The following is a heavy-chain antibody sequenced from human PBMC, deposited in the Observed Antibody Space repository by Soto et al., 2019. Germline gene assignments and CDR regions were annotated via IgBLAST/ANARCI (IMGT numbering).Heavy chain of an antibody. CDR3: ARAPQVTTFHYGMDV. CDR1: GFAFSSYW. CDR2: IEEDGNER. J-gene: IGHJ6*02. V-gene: IGHV3-7*05. D-gene: IGHD2-21*02. Sequence: TGGSLRLSCTASGFAFSSYWMNWVRQAPGKGLEWVASIEEDGNERYYVDSVKGRFTISRDNAMNSVYLQMNSLRAEDTAIYYCARAPQVTTFHYGMDVSDQGTTVTVSS.